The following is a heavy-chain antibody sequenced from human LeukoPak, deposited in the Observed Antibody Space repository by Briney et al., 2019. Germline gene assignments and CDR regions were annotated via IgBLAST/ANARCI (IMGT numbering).Heavy chain of an antibody. D-gene: IGHD6-19*01. Sequence: ASVKVSCKASGYTFTGYYMHWVRQAPGQGLEWMGWINPNSGGTNYAQKFQGKVTMTRDTSISTAYMELSRLRSDDTAVYYCARDKHSSGWVDYWGQGTLVTVSS. CDR3: ARDKHSSGWVDY. CDR1: GYTFTGYY. J-gene: IGHJ4*02. V-gene: IGHV1-2*02. CDR2: INPNSGGT.